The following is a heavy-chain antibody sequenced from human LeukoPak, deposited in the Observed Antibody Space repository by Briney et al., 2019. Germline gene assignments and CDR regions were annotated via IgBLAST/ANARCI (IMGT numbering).Heavy chain of an antibody. CDR1: GFSLSGYW. CDR2: LHADGSEK. J-gene: IGHJ4*02. Sequence: GGSLRLSCVGSGFSLSGYWMSWVRQAPGKGLEWVARLHADGSEKYYVGSVKGRFTISGDSAKNSLYLQMNSLRVDDTAVYYCARGGYSFDYLGQGTLVTVSS. V-gene: IGHV3-7*01. D-gene: IGHD5-12*01. CDR3: ARGGYSFDY.